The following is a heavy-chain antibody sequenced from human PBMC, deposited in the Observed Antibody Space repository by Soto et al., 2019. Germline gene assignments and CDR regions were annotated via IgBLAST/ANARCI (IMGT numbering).Heavy chain of an antibody. D-gene: IGHD2-2*01. J-gene: IGHJ6*03. V-gene: IGHV7-4-1*01. CDR1: GYTFTSYA. CDR3: ARGGYCSSTSCLDYYYYYMDV. Sequence: ASVKVSCKASGYTFTSYAMNWVRQAPGQGLEWMGWINTNTGNPTYAQGFTGRFVFSLDTSVSTAYLQICSLKAEDTAVYYCARGGYCSSTSCLDYYYYYMDVLGKGTTVTVPS. CDR2: INTNTGNP.